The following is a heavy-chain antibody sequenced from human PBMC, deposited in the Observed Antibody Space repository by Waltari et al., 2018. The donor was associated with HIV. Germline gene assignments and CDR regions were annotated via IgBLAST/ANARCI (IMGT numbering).Heavy chain of an antibody. J-gene: IGHJ4*02. CDR2: SRSNANGYTT. V-gene: IGHV3-72*01. D-gene: IGHD2-15*01. CDR1: GFTLSDHY. CDR3: GRGAAGSVSDY. Sequence: QLVESGGGLVQPGGSLRLSCAASGFTLSDHYMDWVRQAPGKGQEWVGRSRSNANGYTTEYAASVKGRFSISRDEASNSAYLQMNSLKTEDTAVYFCGRGAAGSVSDYWGPGTLVTVSS.